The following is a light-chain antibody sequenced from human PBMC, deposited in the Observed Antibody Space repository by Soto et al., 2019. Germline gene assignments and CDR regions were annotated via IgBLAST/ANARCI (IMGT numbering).Light chain of an antibody. CDR1: QSVSSSY. CDR3: QQYYTSPLT. Sequence: EIVLTQSPGTLSLSPGERATLSCRASQSVSSSYLVWYQQKPGQAPRLLIYGASSRATGIPDRFSGSGSGTDVTLTISRLEPEDFAVYFCQQYYTSPLTFGGGTKVEIK. J-gene: IGKJ4*01. CDR2: GAS. V-gene: IGKV3-20*01.